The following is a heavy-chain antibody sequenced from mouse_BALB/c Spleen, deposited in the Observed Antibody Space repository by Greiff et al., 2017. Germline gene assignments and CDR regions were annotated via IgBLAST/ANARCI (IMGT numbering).Heavy chain of an antibody. CDR2: ISDGGSYT. V-gene: IGHV5-4*02. CDR3: ASGPGTWFAY. J-gene: IGHJ3*01. CDR1: GFTFSDYY. Sequence: EVKLVESGGGLVKPGGSLKLSCAASGFTFSDYYMYWVRQTPEKRLEWVATISDGGSYTYYPDSVKGRFTISRDNAKNNLYLQMSSLKSEDTAMYYCASGPGTWFAYWGQGTLVTVSA.